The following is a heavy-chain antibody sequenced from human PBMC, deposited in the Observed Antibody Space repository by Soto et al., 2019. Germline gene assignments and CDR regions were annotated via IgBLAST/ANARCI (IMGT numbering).Heavy chain of an antibody. CDR3: AREVERGYSYGYLEY. D-gene: IGHD5-18*01. V-gene: IGHV1-46*01. J-gene: IGHJ4*02. Sequence: QVQLVQSGAEEKKPGASVKVSCKASGYTFTSYYMHWVRQAPGQGLEWMGIINPSGGSTSYAQKFQGRVTMTRDTSTSTVYMELSSLRSEDTAVYYCAREVERGYSYGYLEYWGQGTLVTVSS. CDR1: GYTFTSYY. CDR2: INPSGGST.